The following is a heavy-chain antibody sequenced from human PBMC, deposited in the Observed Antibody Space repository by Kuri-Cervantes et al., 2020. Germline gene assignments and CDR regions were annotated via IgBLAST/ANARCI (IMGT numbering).Heavy chain of an antibody. CDR1: GFTFSSYG. J-gene: IGHJ4*02. Sequence: GGSLRLSCAASGFTFSSYGMHWVRQAPGKGLEWVAVIWYDGSNKYYADSVKGRFTISRDNSKNTLYLQMNSLRAEDTAVYCCARESYGDYVAGLDYWGQGTLVTVSS. D-gene: IGHD4-17*01. V-gene: IGHV3-33*08. CDR3: ARESYGDYVAGLDY. CDR2: IWYDGSNK.